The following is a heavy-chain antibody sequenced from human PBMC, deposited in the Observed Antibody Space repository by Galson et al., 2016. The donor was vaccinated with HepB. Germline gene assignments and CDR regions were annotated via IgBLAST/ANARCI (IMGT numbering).Heavy chain of an antibody. CDR1: EFSFSYYG. V-gene: IGHV3-30*18. Sequence: SLRLSCAASEFSFSYYGMHWVRQAAGKGLEWVAGISYAGSNKYYADSVKGRFTISRDNSKNTLYLQMNSLRVEDTAVYYCVKDTGAVMVADSTDAFDIWGQGTMVTVSS. CDR2: ISYAGSNK. D-gene: IGHD2-15*01. CDR3: VKDTGAVMVADSTDAFDI. J-gene: IGHJ3*02.